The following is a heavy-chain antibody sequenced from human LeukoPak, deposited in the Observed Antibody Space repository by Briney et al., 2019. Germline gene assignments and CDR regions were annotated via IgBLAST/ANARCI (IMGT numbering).Heavy chain of an antibody. J-gene: IGHJ5*02. CDR3: ATGGGAAQPRDWFDP. CDR2: FDPEDGET. D-gene: IGHD6-6*01. Sequence: ASVTVSCKVSGYTLTELSMHWVRQAPGKGLEWMGGFDPEDGETIYAQKFQGRVTMTEDTSTDTAYMELSSLRSEDTAVYYCATGGGAAQPRDWFDPWGQGTLVTVSS. CDR1: GYTLTELS. V-gene: IGHV1-24*01.